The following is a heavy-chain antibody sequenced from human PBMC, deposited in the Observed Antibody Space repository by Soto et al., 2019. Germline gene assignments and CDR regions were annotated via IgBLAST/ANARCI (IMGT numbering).Heavy chain of an antibody. CDR1: GGSISSYY. D-gene: IGHD3-10*01. CDR2: TYYSGST. J-gene: IGHJ4*02. CDR3: ARLEVSGSYYPRHFDY. Sequence: SETLSLTCTVSGGSISSYYWSWTRQPPGKGLEGIGYTYYSGSTNYNPSLKRGVPISVDRSKNQFSLKLSSVTAADTAVYYCARLEVSGSYYPRHFDYGGQGTLVTVSS. V-gene: IGHV4-59*08.